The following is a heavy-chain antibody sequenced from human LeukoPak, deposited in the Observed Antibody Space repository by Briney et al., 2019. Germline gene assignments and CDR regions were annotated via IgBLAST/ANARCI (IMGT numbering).Heavy chain of an antibody. CDR3: ARVAAAADY. D-gene: IGHD6-13*01. J-gene: IGHJ4*02. CDR1: GGTFSSYA. CDR2: MNPNSGNT. V-gene: IGHV1-8*02. Sequence: GASVKVSCKASGGTFSSYAISWVRQAPGQGLEWMGWMNPNSGNTGYAQKFQGRVTMTRNTSISTAYMELSSLRSEDTAVYYCARVAAAADYWGQGTLVTVSS.